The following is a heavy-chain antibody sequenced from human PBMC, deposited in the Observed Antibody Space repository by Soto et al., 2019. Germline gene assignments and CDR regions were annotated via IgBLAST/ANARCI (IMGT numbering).Heavy chain of an antibody. CDR3: AKGGADSYNYYMDV. V-gene: IGHV3-23*01. CDR1: GLTFSNYA. CDR2: IRGSADAT. J-gene: IGHJ6*03. Sequence: EVQLLESGGGLVQPGGSLRLSCAASGLTFSNYAMTWVRQAPGKGLEWVSAIRGSADATFYADSVKGRFTISRDNSKNTLSLQLSSLRAEDTAVYYCAKGGADSYNYYMDVWGKGTTVTVSS. D-gene: IGHD3-10*01.